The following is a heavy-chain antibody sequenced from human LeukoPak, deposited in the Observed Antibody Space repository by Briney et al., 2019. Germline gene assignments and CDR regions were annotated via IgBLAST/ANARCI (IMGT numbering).Heavy chain of an antibody. CDR2: ISSSSSYI. V-gene: IGHV3-21*01. J-gene: IGHJ4*02. CDR3: ARCGGGYGSATREIDY. CDR1: GFTFSSSA. D-gene: IGHD3-10*01. Sequence: GGSLRLSCAASGFTFSSSAMSWVRQVPGKGLEWVSSISSSSSYIYYADSVKGRFTISRDNAKNSLYLQMNSLRAEDTAVYYCARCGGGYGSATREIDYWGQGTLVTVSS.